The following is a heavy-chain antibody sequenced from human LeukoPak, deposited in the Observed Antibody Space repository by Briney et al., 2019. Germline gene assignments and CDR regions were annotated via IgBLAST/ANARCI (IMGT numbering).Heavy chain of an antibody. V-gene: IGHV4-4*07. CDR3: ARASRYSYGPLFDY. CDR2: IYTSGST. CDR1: GGSISSYY. Sequence: SETLSLTCTLSGGSISSYYWSWIRQPAGKGLEWLGRIYTSGSTNYNPTLKRRVTMSVDTSKNQFSLKLSSVTDADTAVYYCARASRYSYGPLFDYWGQGTLVTVSS. J-gene: IGHJ4*02. D-gene: IGHD5-18*01.